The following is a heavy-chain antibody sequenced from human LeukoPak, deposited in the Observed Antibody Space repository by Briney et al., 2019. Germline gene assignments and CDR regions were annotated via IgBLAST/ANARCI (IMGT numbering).Heavy chain of an antibody. CDR3: ARSSYSGTYAGGY. CDR2: MYNSGSH. V-gene: IGHV4-59*02. CDR1: GGSVSSYY. J-gene: IGHJ4*02. D-gene: IGHD1-26*01. Sequence: SETLSLTCSVSGGSVSSYYRSWIRQPPGKGLEWIGYMYNSGSHYYNPSLKSRVTISLDTSENQFSLKLTSVTAADTAVYYCARSSYSGTYAGGYWGQGLLVTVSS.